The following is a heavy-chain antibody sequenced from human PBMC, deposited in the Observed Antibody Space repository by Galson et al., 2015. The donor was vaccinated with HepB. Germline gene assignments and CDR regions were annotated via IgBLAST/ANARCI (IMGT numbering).Heavy chain of an antibody. CDR1: GFTFSNYG. D-gene: IGHD6-19*01. CDR3: AKDPYLYSALAGTMAGFDY. V-gene: IGHV3-30*18. J-gene: IGHJ4*02. CDR2: ISYDGSNK. Sequence: SLRLSCAASGFTFSNYGMHWVRQAPGKGLEWVAVISYDGSNKYYADSVKGRFTIPRDNSKNTLYLQMDSLRAEDTALYYCAKDPYLYSALAGTMAGFDYWGQGTLVTGSS.